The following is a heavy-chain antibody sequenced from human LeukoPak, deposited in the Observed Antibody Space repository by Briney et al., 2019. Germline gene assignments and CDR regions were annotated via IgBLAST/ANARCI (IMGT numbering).Heavy chain of an antibody. J-gene: IGHJ5*02. CDR1: GGSTSSGGYS. V-gene: IGHV4-31*03. CDR2: IYYSGST. Sequence: SQTLSLTCTVSGGSTSSGGYSWSWIRQHPGKGLEWIGYIYYSGSTYYNPSLKSRVTISVDTSKRQFSLKLRSVTAADTAVYYCARGDVLLRGVIGRFDPWGQGTLVTVSS. CDR3: ARGDVLLRGVIGRFDP. D-gene: IGHD3-10*01.